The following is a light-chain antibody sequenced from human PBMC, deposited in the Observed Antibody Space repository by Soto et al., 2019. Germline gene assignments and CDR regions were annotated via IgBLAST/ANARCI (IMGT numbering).Light chain of an antibody. J-gene: IGKJ1*01. CDR2: KAS. Sequence: DIQITQSPSTLSGSVGDRVTITCRASQTISSWLAWYQQKPGKAPKLLIYKASTLKSGVPSRFSGSGSGTEFTLTISSLQPDDFATYYCQQCNSYPWTFGQGTKWIS. CDR3: QQCNSYPWT. V-gene: IGKV1-5*03. CDR1: QTISSW.